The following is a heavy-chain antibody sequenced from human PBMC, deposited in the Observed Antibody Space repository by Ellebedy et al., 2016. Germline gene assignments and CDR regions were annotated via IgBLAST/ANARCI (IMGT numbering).Heavy chain of an antibody. CDR2: ISGSRSYT. Sequence: GGSLRLXXAAYGFIFRTYSMSWVRQAPGKGLEWVACISGSRSYTYYADSVKGRFTISRDNAKNTLYLQMNSLRAEDTAVYYCARGSITVFGGVDVWGKGTTVTVSS. J-gene: IGHJ6*04. D-gene: IGHD3-3*01. CDR1: GFIFRTYS. CDR3: ARGSITVFGGVDV. V-gene: IGHV3-21*01.